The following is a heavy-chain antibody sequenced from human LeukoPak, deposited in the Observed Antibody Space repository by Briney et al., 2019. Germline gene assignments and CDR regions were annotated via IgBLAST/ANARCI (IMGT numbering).Heavy chain of an antibody. Sequence: GGSLRLSCAASGFAFSSYWMHWVRQAPGKGLVWVSRISSDGRMTTYADSVKGRFTISRDNAKNTLYLQMNSLRAEDTAVYYCARDPGSFYGYWGQGTPVTVSS. CDR1: GFAFSSYW. CDR3: ARDPGSFYGY. CDR2: ISSDGRMT. D-gene: IGHD1-26*01. V-gene: IGHV3-74*03. J-gene: IGHJ4*02.